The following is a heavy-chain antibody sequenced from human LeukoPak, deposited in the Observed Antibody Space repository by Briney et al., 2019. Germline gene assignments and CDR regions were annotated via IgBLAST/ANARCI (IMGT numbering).Heavy chain of an antibody. CDR2: IWYDGSNK. V-gene: IGHV3-33*01. CDR1: GFTFSSYG. Sequence: GGSLRLSCAAPGFTFSSYGMDWVRQAPGKGLEWVAVIWYDGSNKYYADSVKGRFTISRDNSKNTLYLQMNSLRAEDTAVYYCARDGTRDYGLDYWGQGTLVTVSS. D-gene: IGHD4-17*01. J-gene: IGHJ4*02. CDR3: ARDGTRDYGLDY.